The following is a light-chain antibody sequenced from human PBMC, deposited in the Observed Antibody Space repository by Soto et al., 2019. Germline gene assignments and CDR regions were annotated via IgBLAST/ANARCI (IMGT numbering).Light chain of an antibody. V-gene: IGLV3-21*04. CDR2: YDS. Sequence: ELTQPPSVSVAPGKTARITCGGNKIGSKSVHWYQQKPGQAPVLVIYYDSDRPSGIPERFSGSNSGNTATLTISRVEAGDEADYYCQVWDSSSDHVVFGGGTKLTVL. J-gene: IGLJ2*01. CDR1: KIGSKS. CDR3: QVWDSSSDHVV.